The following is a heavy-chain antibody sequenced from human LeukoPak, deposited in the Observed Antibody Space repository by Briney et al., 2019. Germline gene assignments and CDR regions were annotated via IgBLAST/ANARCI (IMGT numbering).Heavy chain of an antibody. CDR2: ISSSSSYT. Sequence: GFLRLSCAASGFTFSDYYMSWIRQAPGKGLEWVSYISSSSSYTNYADSVKGRFTISRDNAKNSLYLQMNSLRAEDTAVYYCARVGRYCSSTSCSRGYYGMDVWGQGTTVTVSS. J-gene: IGHJ6*02. V-gene: IGHV3-11*06. D-gene: IGHD2-2*01. CDR3: ARVGRYCSSTSCSRGYYGMDV. CDR1: GFTFSDYY.